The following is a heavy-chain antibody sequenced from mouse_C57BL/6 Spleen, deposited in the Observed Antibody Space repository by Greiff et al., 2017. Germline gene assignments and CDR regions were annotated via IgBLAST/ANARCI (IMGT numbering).Heavy chain of an antibody. CDR2: IDPSDSET. Sequence: VQLQQPGAELVRPGSSVKLSCKASGYTFTSYWMHWVKQRPIQGLEWIGNIDPSDSETHYNQKFKDKATLTVDKSSSTAYMQLSSLTSEDSAVYYCARGYYDEGNYYAMDYGGQGTSVTVSS. CDR1: GYTFTSYW. J-gene: IGHJ4*01. D-gene: IGHD2-4*01. V-gene: IGHV1-52*01. CDR3: ARGYYDEGNYYAMDY.